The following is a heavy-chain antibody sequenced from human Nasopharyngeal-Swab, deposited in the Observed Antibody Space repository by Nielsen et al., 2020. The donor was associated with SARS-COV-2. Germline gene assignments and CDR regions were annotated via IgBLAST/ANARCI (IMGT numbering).Heavy chain of an antibody. D-gene: IGHD5-12*01. CDR3: AKDRDSGDDSAEYYHYYGMDV. Sequence: GESLKISCAASGFTFSNFAMSWVRQAPGKGLEWVSVISVDSDTTYYADSVRGRFTISRDNSKNTLTLQMNNLRAEDTAIYYCAKDRDSGDDSAEYYHYYGMDVWGQGAPVTVSS. V-gene: IGHV3-23*01. J-gene: IGHJ6*02. CDR1: GFTFSNFA. CDR2: ISVDSDTT.